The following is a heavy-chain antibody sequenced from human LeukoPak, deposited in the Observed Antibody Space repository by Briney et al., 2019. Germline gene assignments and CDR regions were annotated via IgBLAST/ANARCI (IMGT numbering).Heavy chain of an antibody. CDR1: GYTFTGYY. CDR2: IIPVFEKP. J-gene: IGHJ6*03. Sequence: ASVKVSCKASGYTFTGYYMHWVRQASGQGLEWMGGIIPVFEKPNYARKFQDRVTITADESTATAYMELSSLTSEDTAIYFCARLGHCGETNCYSDFYYMDVWGKGTTVIVSS. D-gene: IGHD2-21*01. CDR3: ARLGHCGETNCYSDFYYMDV. V-gene: IGHV1-69*13.